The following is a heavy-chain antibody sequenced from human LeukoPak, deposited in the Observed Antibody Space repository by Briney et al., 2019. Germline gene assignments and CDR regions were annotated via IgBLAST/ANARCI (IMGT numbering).Heavy chain of an antibody. CDR3: ARDRLERHFYYYGMDV. D-gene: IGHD1-1*01. CDR2: ITSSSSYI. V-gene: IGHV3-21*01. J-gene: IGHJ6*02. Sequence: GGSLRLSCAASGFTFSSYSMNWVRQAPGKGLEWVSSITSSSSYIYYADSVKGRFTISRDNAKNSLYLQMNSLRAEDTAVYYCARDRLERHFYYYGMDVWGQGTTVTVSS. CDR1: GFTFSSYS.